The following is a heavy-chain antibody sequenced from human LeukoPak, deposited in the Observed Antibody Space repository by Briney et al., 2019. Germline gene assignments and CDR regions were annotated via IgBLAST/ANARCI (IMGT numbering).Heavy chain of an antibody. CDR3: AREAAAGTNYFDY. Sequence: GGSLRLSCAASGFTFSSYWMHWVRHAPGKGLEWVSAISGSGGSTYYADSVKGRFTISRDNSKNTLYLQMNSLRAEDTAVYYCAREAAAGTNYFDYWGQGTLVTVSS. V-gene: IGHV3-23*01. CDR2: ISGSGGST. J-gene: IGHJ4*02. D-gene: IGHD6-13*01. CDR1: GFTFSSYW.